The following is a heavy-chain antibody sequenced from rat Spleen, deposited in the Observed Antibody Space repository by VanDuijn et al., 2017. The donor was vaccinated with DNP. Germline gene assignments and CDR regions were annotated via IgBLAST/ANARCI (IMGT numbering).Heavy chain of an antibody. CDR1: GFDFNTYA. CDR3: TGGNYDGSMGDWFAY. D-gene: IGHD1-12*02. CDR2: ISIKTHNYAT. Sequence: EVQLVESGGGLVQPKGSLKLSCAASGFDFNTYAMSWVRQAPGKGLDWVASISIKTHNYATLYADSVKERFTISRDDSQSMVYLQMNNLKTEDTALYYCTGGNYDGSMGDWFAYWGQGTLVTVSS. V-gene: IGHV10-4*01. J-gene: IGHJ3*01.